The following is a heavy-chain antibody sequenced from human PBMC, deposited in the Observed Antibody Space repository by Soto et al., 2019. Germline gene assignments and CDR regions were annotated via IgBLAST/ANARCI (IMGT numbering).Heavy chain of an antibody. J-gene: IGHJ4*02. D-gene: IGHD2-21*02. CDR1: GYTFTSYA. V-gene: IGHV1-3*01. CDR3: ARDKAHCGGDCDRRVGWSDY. CDR2: INAGNCNT. Sequence: AAVKVSCKPSGYTFTSYAMHWVRQAPGQRREGIGWINAGNCNTKYSQKFQGRVTITRDTCASTAYMEVSSTRSEDTAVYYCARDKAHCGGDCDRRVGWSDYWGQGTLVTVSS.